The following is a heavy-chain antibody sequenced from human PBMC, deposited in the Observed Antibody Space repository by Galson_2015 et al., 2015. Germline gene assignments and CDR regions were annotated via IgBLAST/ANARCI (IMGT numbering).Heavy chain of an antibody. CDR2: IKSKTDGGTT. CDR1: GFTFSNAW. J-gene: IGHJ3*02. V-gene: IGHV3-15*01. CDR3: TTDGSIAAADDAFDI. Sequence: SLRLSCAASGFTFSNAWMSWVRQAPGKGLERVGRIKSKTDGGTTDYAAPVKGRFTISRDDSKNTLYLQMNSLKTEDTAVYYCTTDGSIAAADDAFDIWGQGTMVTVSS. D-gene: IGHD6-13*01.